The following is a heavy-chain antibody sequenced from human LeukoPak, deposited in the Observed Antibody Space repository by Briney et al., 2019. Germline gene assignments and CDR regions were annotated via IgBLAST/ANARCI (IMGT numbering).Heavy chain of an antibody. V-gene: IGHV3-30-3*01. J-gene: IGHJ4*02. CDR3: ARDRGLKAFDY. Sequence: GGSLRPSCAASGFTFSSYVMHWVRQAPGKGLEWVAVISYDGSSKYYADSVKGRFTISRDNPKNTLYLQMDSLRAEDTAVYYCARDRGLKAFDYWGQGTLVTVSS. D-gene: IGHD5-12*01. CDR2: ISYDGSSK. CDR1: GFTFSSYV.